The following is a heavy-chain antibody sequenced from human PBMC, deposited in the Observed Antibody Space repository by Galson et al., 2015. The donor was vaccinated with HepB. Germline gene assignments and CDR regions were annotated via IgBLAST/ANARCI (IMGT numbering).Heavy chain of an antibody. D-gene: IGHD2-8*01. CDR2: IIPIFGTA. V-gene: IGHV1-69*13. CDR1: GGTFSSYA. CDR3: ARNPTVLNPWFDP. J-gene: IGHJ5*02. Sequence: SVKVSCKASGGTFSSYAISWVRQAPGQGLEWMGGIIPIFGTANYAQKFQGRVTITADESTSTAYMELSSLRSEDTAVYYCARNPTVLNPWFDPWGQGTLVTVSS.